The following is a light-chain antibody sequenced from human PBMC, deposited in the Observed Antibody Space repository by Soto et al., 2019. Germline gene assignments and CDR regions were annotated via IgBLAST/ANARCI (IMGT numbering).Light chain of an antibody. CDR2: EVS. CDR3: MQSTQLPPT. Sequence: DIVMTQSPLSSPVTLGQPASISCRSSQSLVHSDGNTYLSWLHQKPGQSPQLLIYEVSTRVSGVPDRFSGSGSGTDFTLEISRVETDDVGIYYCMQSTQLPPTFGQGTRLEIK. J-gene: IGKJ5*01. V-gene: IGKV2-24*01. CDR1: QSLVHSDGNTY.